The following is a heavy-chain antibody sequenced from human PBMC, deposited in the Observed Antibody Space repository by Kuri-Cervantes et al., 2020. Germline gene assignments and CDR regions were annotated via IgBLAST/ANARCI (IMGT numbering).Heavy chain of an antibody. D-gene: IGHD2-2*01. V-gene: IGHV4-59*01. CDR3: ARGVVPAAISTYYYYYGMDV. CDR1: GGSINTYY. Sequence: ESLKISCTVPGGSINTYYWTWIRQPPGKGLEWIGYIYYSGSTNYNPSLKSRVTISLDTSKNQFSLKLSSVTAADTAVYYCARGVVPAAISTYYYYYGMDVWGQGTTVTVSS. J-gene: IGHJ6*02. CDR2: IYYSGST.